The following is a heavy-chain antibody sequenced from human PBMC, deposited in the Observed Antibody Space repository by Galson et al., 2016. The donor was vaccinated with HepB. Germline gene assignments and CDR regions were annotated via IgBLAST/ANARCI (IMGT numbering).Heavy chain of an antibody. CDR3: ARGPSERPGLYFFDF. J-gene: IGHJ4*02. Sequence: SETLSLTCSVSVGSITNAYWSWIRQTPGKDLEWIGYIYFLGNTDYNPSLKSRVTMSVDRTKNQISLHLTSVTTADTAVYYCARGPSERPGLYFFDFWGQGTLVTVSS. CDR1: VGSITNAY. CDR2: IYFLGNT. V-gene: IGHV4-59*01. D-gene: IGHD1-1*01.